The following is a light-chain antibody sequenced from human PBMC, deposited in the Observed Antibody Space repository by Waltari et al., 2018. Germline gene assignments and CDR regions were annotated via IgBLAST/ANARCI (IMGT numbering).Light chain of an antibody. CDR1: QNIDSW. CDR2: KAS. J-gene: IGKJ5*01. Sequence: DIQMTQSPSTLSASVGDRVTISCRASQNIDSWLAWYQQKPGKVPNLLIYKASYLRSGVPSRFSGRGSGTEDSLTISSLQPEDFAIYYCQEYTTFSITFGQGTRLEMK. V-gene: IGKV1-5*03. CDR3: QEYTTFSIT.